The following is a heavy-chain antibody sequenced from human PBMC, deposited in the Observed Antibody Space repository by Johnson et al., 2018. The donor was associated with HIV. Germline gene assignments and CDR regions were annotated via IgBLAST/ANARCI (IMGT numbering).Heavy chain of an antibody. D-gene: IGHD3-22*01. Sequence: QVQLVESGGGVVQPGRSLRLSCAASGFTFSSYAMHWVRQAPGKGLEWVAVISYDGSNKYYADSVKGRFTISRDNSKNTLYLQMNSLRAEDTAVYYCASLYYDSSGYYSGAFDIWGQGTMVTVSS. CDR1: GFTFSSYA. V-gene: IGHV3-30-3*01. J-gene: IGHJ3*02. CDR2: ISYDGSNK. CDR3: ASLYYDSSGYYSGAFDI.